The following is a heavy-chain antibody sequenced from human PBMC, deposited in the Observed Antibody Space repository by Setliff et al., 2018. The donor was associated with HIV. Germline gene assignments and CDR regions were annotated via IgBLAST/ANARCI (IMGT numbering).Heavy chain of an antibody. CDR1: GYNFYGYW. Sequence: GESLKISCKGSGYNFYGYWIGWVRQMPGKGLEWMGIIYPGDSDTRYSPSFQGQVTISADKSICTAYLQWSSLKASDTVMYYCARLSGLYYYDSSGYYYGHYFDYWGQGTLVTVSS. CDR3: ARLSGLYYYDSSGYYYGHYFDY. CDR2: IYPGDSDT. D-gene: IGHD3-22*01. J-gene: IGHJ4*02. V-gene: IGHV5-51*01.